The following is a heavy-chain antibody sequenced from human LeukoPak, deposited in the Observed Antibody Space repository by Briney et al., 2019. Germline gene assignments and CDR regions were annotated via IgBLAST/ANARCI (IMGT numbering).Heavy chain of an antibody. D-gene: IGHD3-22*01. CDR3: AYDSSGYSI. CDR2: IIHILGIA. V-gene: IGHV1-69*02. Sequence: GASVKVSCKASGGTFSSYTISWVRQAPGQGLEWMGRIIHILGIANYAQKFQARFTITANKSTSTAYMELSSLRSEDTAVYYCAYDSSGYSIWGQGTMVTVSS. CDR1: GGTFSSYT. J-gene: IGHJ3*02.